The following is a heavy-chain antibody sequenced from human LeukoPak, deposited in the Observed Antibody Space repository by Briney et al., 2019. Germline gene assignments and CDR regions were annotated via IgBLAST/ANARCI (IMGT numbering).Heavy chain of an antibody. D-gene: IGHD4-17*01. CDR2: ISYDGSNK. CDR3: ARDLYGDSVGYFQH. Sequence: PGGSLRLSCAASGFTFSSYGMHWVRQAPGKGLEWVAVISYDGSNKYYADSVKGRFTISRDNSKNTLYLQMNSLRAEDTAVYYCARDLYGDSVGYFQHWGQGTLVTVSS. CDR1: GFTFSSYG. J-gene: IGHJ1*01. V-gene: IGHV3-30*03.